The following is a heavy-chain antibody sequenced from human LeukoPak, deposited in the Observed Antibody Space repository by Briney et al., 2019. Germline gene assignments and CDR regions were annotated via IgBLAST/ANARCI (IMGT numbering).Heavy chain of an antibody. D-gene: IGHD4-11*01. CDR1: GYTFTSYD. V-gene: IGHV1-18*01. J-gene: IGHJ4*02. CDR3: ARAVTINRTNDY. CDR2: MNPNSGNT. Sequence: ASVKVSCKASGYTFTSYDINWVRQATGQGLEWMGWMNPNSGNTNYAQKLQGRVTMTTDTSTSTAYMELRSLRSDDTAVYYCARAVTINRTNDYWGQGTLVTVSS.